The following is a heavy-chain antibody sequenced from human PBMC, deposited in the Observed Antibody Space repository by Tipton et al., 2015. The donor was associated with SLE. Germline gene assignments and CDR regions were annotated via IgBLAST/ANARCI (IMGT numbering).Heavy chain of an antibody. CDR3: ARAGDSRDFDGFDI. D-gene: IGHD6-13*01. J-gene: IGHJ3*02. V-gene: IGHV4-4*02. CDR1: GGSISSSNW. CDR2: IYHTGST. Sequence: TLSLTCAVSGGSISSSNWWSWVRQPPGKGLEWIGEIYHTGSTYNNPSLKSRVTISVDRSKNQFSLKLSSVTAADTAVYYCARAGDSRDFDGFDIWGQGTMVTVSS.